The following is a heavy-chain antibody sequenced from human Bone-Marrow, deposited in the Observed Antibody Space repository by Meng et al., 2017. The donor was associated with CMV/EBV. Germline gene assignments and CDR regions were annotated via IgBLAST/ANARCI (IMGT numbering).Heavy chain of an antibody. CDR3: ARDSGTINLDY. V-gene: IGHV1-2*02. Sequence: SLNVSCNASGYTFTGYYMHWVRQAPGQGLEWMGWINPNSGGTNHAQKFQGRVTMTRDTSISTAYMELSRLRSDDTAVYYCARDSGTINLDYWGQGTLVTVSS. D-gene: IGHD3-10*01. J-gene: IGHJ4*02. CDR1: GYTFTGYY. CDR2: INPNSGGT.